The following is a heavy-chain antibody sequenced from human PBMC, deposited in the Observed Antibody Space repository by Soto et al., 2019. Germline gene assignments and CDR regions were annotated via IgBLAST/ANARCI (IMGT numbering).Heavy chain of an antibody. CDR2: IIPILGTT. V-gene: IGHV1-69*01. Sequence: QVQRVQSGAEVKKPGSSVKVSCKASGGTFSSYPISWVRQAPGQGLEWMGGIIPILGTTHYAQNFQGRVSITADESTSTAYMELSSLRSEDTAVYYCSSLKLMYGDYYGRDVWGQGTTAIVSS. J-gene: IGHJ6*02. D-gene: IGHD4-17*01. CDR1: GGTFSSYP. CDR3: SSLKLMYGDYYGRDV.